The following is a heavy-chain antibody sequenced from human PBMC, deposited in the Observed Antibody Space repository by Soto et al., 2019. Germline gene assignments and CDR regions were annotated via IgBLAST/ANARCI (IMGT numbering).Heavy chain of an antibody. CDR1: GDSVSSNNAA. CDR2: TYYRSRWYN. CDR3: AGTTSHYWYYMDV. D-gene: IGHD1-7*01. V-gene: IGHV6-1*01. J-gene: IGHJ6*03. Sequence: PSQTLSLTCAISGDSVSSNNAAWNWIRQSPSRGLEWLGRTYYRSRWYNDYAVSVKSRITVNPDTSKNQFSLQLTSVTPEDTAVYYCAGTTSHYWYYMDVWGKGTTVNVSS.